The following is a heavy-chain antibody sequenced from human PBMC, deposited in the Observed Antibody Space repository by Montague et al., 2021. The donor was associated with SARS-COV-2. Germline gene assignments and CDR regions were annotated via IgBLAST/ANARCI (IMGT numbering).Heavy chain of an antibody. CDR1: GFTFSNYW. J-gene: IGHJ4*02. V-gene: IGHV3-7*01. D-gene: IGHD2-2*01. Sequence: SLRLSCAASGFTFSNYWMGWVRQAPGKGLEWVANIKEDGGQKYYVDSVKGRFTISRDNAKNSLYLQMNSLRTEDTAVYYCARDPNCGSTSCYYHYWGQRTLVTVSS. CDR3: ARDPNCGSTSCYYHY. CDR2: IKEDGGQK.